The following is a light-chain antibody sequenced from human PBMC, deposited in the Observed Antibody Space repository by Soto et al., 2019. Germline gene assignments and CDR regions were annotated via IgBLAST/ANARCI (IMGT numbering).Light chain of an antibody. J-gene: IGKJ1*01. CDR2: GAS. V-gene: IGKV3-20*01. CDR1: QSATSSY. CDR3: QHYGSLPRT. Sequence: EFVLAQSPGTLSLSPGERATLSCRASQSATSSYLAWYQQKPGQAPRLLIYGASSRATGIPDRFSGGGSGTDFTLTISRLEPEDFAVYYCQHYGSLPRTVGQGTKVDIK.